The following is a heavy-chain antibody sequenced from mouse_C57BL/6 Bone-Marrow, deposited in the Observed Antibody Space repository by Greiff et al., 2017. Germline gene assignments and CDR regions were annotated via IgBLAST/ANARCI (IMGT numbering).Heavy chain of an antibody. J-gene: IGHJ3*01. Sequence: QVQLKESGPGLVQPSQSLSITCTVSGFSLTSYGVHWVRQSPGKGLEWLGVIWSGGSTDYNAAFISRLSNSKDNSKSQVFFKMNSLQADDTAIYYCARNSIYYYGSRGAWFAYWGQGTLVTVSA. D-gene: IGHD1-1*01. V-gene: IGHV2-2*01. CDR2: IWSGGST. CDR3: ARNSIYYYGSRGAWFAY. CDR1: GFSLTSYG.